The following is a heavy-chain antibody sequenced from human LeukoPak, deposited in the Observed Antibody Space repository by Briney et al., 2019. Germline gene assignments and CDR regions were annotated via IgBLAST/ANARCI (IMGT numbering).Heavy chain of an antibody. CDR2: ASFTGIT. J-gene: IGHJ4*02. CDR1: GGSISNYY. Sequence: SETLSLTCSVSGGSISNYYWSWIRQSPGKGLEWIGFASFTGITNANPSLYSRVTMSADTSKNQFSLNLTSVTAADAAVYYCAREGRLMGYSGGLGFVYWGQGILVTVSS. V-gene: IGHV4-59*01. CDR3: AREGRLMGYSGGLGFVY. D-gene: IGHD6-19*01.